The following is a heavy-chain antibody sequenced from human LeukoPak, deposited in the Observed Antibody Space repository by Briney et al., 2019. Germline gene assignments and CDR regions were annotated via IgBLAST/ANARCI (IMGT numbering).Heavy chain of an antibody. CDR3: ARQGKFCTTTSCSLRDGFDI. CDR2: IYYSGRS. CDR1: GGSISRSTYY. J-gene: IGHJ3*02. D-gene: IGHD2-2*01. Sequence: SETLSLTCTVSGGSISRSTYYWGWFSQPPGKGLEWLGYIYYSGRSYDSTSLKCRVTISVDMSKNQFSLKLRSFTAADTAVYFCARQGKFCTTTSCSLRDGFDIWGQGTTVIVSS. V-gene: IGHV4-39*07.